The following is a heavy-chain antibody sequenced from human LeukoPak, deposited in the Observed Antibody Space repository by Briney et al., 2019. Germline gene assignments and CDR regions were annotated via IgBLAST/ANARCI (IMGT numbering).Heavy chain of an antibody. CDR1: GYTFTSYY. V-gene: IGHV1-46*01. J-gene: IGHJ4*02. Sequence: ASVKVSCKASGYTFTSYYMHWVRQAPGQGLEWMGIINPSGGSTSYAQKFQGRVTMTRDMSTSTAYMELSSLRSEDTAVYYCARGEVPPHYFDYWGQGTLVTVSS. CDR2: INPSGGST. CDR3: ARGEVPPHYFDY.